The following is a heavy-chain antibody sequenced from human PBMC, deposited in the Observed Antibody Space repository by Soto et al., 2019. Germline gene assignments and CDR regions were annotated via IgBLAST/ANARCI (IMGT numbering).Heavy chain of an antibody. V-gene: IGHV5-10-1*01. CDR1: GYSFAGYW. D-gene: IGHD3-22*01. CDR3: ARQIYDSDTGPNFQYYFDS. Sequence: PGESLKISCKGSGYSFAGYWITWVRQKPGKGLEWVGRIDPSDSQTYYSPSFRGHVTISVTKSITTVFLPWSSLSASDTAMYYCARQIYDSDTGPNFQYYFDSWGQGTPVTVSS. CDR2: IDPSDSQT. J-gene: IGHJ4*02.